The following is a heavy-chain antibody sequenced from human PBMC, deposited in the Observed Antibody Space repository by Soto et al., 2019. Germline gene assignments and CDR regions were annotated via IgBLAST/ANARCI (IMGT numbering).Heavy chain of an antibody. V-gene: IGHV3-66*01. Sequence: EVQLVESGGGLVQPGGSLRLSCAASGFTVRSNFMNWVRQAPGKGLEWVATIYAGGTTYYADSAKGRFTISRDTSKNTLFLHMDSLRVEDTAMYHCARGPDIVIRDWGQGTLVTVSS. CDR3: ARGPDIVIRD. CDR1: GFTVRSNF. D-gene: IGHD2-8*01. J-gene: IGHJ4*02. CDR2: IYAGGTT.